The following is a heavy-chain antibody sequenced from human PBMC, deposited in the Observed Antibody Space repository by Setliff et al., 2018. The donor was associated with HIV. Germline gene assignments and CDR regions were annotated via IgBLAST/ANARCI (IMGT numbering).Heavy chain of an antibody. D-gene: IGHD5-12*01. CDR1: GGSISSSAYY. J-gene: IGHJ4*02. CDR2: IYYSGTT. CDR3: VFGLRFSPFDN. Sequence: SETLSLTCSVSGGSISSSAYYWGWIRQPPGKGLEWIGNIYYSGTTYYNPSLKSRVTISVDTSKNHLSLKLTSVTAADTGLYYCVFGLRFSPFDNWGQGTLVTVSS. V-gene: IGHV4-39*02.